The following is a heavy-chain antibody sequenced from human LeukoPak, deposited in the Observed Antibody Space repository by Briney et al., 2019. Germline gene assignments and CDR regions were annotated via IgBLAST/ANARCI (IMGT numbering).Heavy chain of an antibody. CDR1: GFTFSSYG. J-gene: IGHJ4*02. Sequence: GGSLRLSCAASGFTFSSYGMHWVRQAPGKGLEWVAFIRYDGSNKYYADSVKGRFTISRDNSKNTLYLQMNSLRAEDTAVYYCAKGQVRYCTNGVCPTREYYFDYWGQGTLVTVSS. V-gene: IGHV3-30*02. D-gene: IGHD2-8*01. CDR3: AKGQVRYCTNGVCPTREYYFDY. CDR2: IRYDGSNK.